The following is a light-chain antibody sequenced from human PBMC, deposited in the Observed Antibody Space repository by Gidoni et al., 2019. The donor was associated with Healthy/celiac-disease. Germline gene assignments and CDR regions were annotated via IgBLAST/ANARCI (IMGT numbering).Light chain of an antibody. CDR1: SSTIGAGYD. V-gene: IGLV1-40*01. J-gene: IGLJ1*01. Sequence: QPVLSEPPSVSGAPGQRVPISCTGSSSTIGAGYDVHWYPQHPGTAPKLLLYGHSNRPSGVPDRFSGSKSGASASLAITGLQAEDEADYYCQSYDSSLGVFGTGTKVTVL. CDR3: QSYDSSLGV. CDR2: GHS.